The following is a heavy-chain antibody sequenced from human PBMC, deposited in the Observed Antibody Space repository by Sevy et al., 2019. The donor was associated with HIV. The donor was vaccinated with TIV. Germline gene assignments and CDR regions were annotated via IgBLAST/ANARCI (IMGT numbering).Heavy chain of an antibody. J-gene: IGHJ4*02. CDR2: ITRDGSST. Sequence: GGSLRLSCATSGFTFSNHWMHWVRLLPGKRLEWVSRITRDGSSTSYAGSVEGRFTISRDNTKNTRFLQMTSLRAEDSALYYCVRDNLGYTYGYASVWGQGSLVTVSS. CDR1: GFTFSNHW. CDR3: VRDNLGYTYGYASV. D-gene: IGHD5-18*01. V-gene: IGHV3-74*01.